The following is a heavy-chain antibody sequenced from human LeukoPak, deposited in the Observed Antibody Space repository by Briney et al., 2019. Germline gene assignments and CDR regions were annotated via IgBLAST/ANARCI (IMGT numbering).Heavy chain of an antibody. J-gene: IGHJ3*02. V-gene: IGHV4-34*01. CDR2: INHSGST. CDR1: GVSFSGYY. Sequence: TSETLSLTCAVYGVSFSGYYWSWIRQPPGKGLEWIGEINHSGSTNYNPSLKSRVTISVDTSKNQFSLKLSSVTAADTAVYYCARDVGRDGYNLVFDIWGQGTMVTVSS. D-gene: IGHD5-24*01. CDR3: ARDVGRDGYNLVFDI.